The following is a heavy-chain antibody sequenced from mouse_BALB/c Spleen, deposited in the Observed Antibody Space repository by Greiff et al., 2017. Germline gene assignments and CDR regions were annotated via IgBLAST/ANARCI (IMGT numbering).Heavy chain of an antibody. V-gene: IGHV1-5*01. J-gene: IGHJ4*01. CDR3: TRRDYGSSYAMDY. CDR1: GYSFTSYW. CDR2: IYPGNSDT. D-gene: IGHD1-1*01. Sequence: EVQLQQSGTVLARPGASVKMSCKASGYSFTSYWMHWVKQRPGQGLEWIGAIYPGNSDTSYNQKFKGKAKLTAVTSASTAYMELSSLTNEDSAVYYCTRRDYGSSYAMDYWGQGTSVTVSS.